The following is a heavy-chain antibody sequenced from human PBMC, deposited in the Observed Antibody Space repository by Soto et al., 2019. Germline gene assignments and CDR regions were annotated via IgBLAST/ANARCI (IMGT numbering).Heavy chain of an antibody. D-gene: IGHD3-22*01. Sequence: PSETLSLTCTVSGDSVTSSSYHWTWIRQPPGKGLEWIGQTGSTNYNPSLKSRITISVDTSKNQFSLSLSSVTAADTAVYYCARHGSHYYDSSGYYVLGYWGQGTLVTVSS. CDR3: ARHGSHYYDSSGYYVLGY. V-gene: IGHV4-61*01. CDR1: GDSVTSSSYH. CDR2: TGST. J-gene: IGHJ4*02.